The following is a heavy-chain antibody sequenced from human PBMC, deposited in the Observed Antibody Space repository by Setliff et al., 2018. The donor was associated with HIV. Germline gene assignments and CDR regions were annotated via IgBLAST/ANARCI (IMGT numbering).Heavy chain of an antibody. J-gene: IGHJ5*02. CDR3: ARDGGLGIIGWFDP. CDR1: GGSISSGGYY. Sequence: PSETLSLTCTVSGGSISSGGYYWSWIRQHPGKGLEWIGYIYYSGSTYYNPSLESRVTISVDTSKNQFSLKLSSVTAADTAVYYCARDGGLGIIGWFDPWGQGTLVTVSS. CDR2: IYYSGST. V-gene: IGHV4-31*03. D-gene: IGHD7-27*01.